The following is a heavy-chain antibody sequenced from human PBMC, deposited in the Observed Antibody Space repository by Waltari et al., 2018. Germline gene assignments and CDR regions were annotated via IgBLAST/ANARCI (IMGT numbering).Heavy chain of an antibody. CDR3: ARRSSIAAQYFDY. D-gene: IGHD6-6*01. CDR1: GGSISSHY. CDR2: IYYSGST. Sequence: QVQLQESGPGLVKPSETLSLTCTVSGGSISSHYWSWIRQPPGKGLEWIGYIYYSGSTNYNPSLKGRVTISVDTSKTQFSLKLSSVTAADTAVYYCARRSSIAAQYFDYWGQGTLVTVSS. J-gene: IGHJ4*02. V-gene: IGHV4-59*11.